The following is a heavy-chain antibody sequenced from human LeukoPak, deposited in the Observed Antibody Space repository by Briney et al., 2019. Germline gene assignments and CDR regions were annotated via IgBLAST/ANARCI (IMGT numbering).Heavy chain of an antibody. Sequence: GGSLRLSCAASGFTFSSYAMSWVRQAPGKGLEWVSTFSGSGGNTYYADSVKGRFTISRDDSKNTLYLQMNSLRAEDTAIYYCAKVRAPRQYYFDYWGQGTLVTVSS. CDR1: GFTFSSYA. CDR2: FSGSGGNT. J-gene: IGHJ4*02. CDR3: AKVRAPRQYYFDY. D-gene: IGHD1-26*01. V-gene: IGHV3-23*01.